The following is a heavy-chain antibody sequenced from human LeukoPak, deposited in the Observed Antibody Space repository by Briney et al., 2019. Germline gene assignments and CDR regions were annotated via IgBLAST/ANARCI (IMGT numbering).Heavy chain of an antibody. Sequence: PSETLSLTCAVYGGSFSGYYWSWIRQPPGKGLEWIGEINHSGSTNYNPSLKSRVTISVDTSKNQFSLKLSSVTAADTAVYYCARRDIVVVVAAPAPDAFDIWGQGTMVTVSS. V-gene: IGHV4-34*01. D-gene: IGHD2-15*01. CDR3: ARRDIVVVVAAPAPDAFDI. CDR2: INHSGST. CDR1: GGSFSGYY. J-gene: IGHJ3*02.